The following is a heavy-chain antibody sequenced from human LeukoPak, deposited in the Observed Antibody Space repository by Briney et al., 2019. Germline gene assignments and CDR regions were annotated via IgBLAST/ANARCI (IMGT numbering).Heavy chain of an antibody. J-gene: IGHJ4*02. V-gene: IGHV1-24*01. CDR3: ATDLGGSGWYYFFDY. CDR1: GYTLTELS. CDR2: FDPEDGET. Sequence: ASVKVFCKVSGYTLTELSMHWVRQAPGKGLEWMGGFDPEDGETIYAQKFQGRVTMTEDTSTDTAYMELSSLRSEDTAVYFCATDLGGSGWYYFFDYWGQGTLVTVSS. D-gene: IGHD6-19*01.